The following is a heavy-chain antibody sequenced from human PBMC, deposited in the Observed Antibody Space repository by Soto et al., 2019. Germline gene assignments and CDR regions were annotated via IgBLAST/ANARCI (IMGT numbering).Heavy chain of an antibody. V-gene: IGHV3-23*01. Sequence: EVQLLESGGGLVQPGGSLRLSCAASGFTFSSYAMSWVRQAPGKGLEWVSAISGSGGSTYYADSVKGRFTISRDNSKNTLDLQMNSLRAEDTAVSYCAKEQGRRDRGDYSYGMDVWGQGPKVTVSS. CDR3: AKEQGRRDRGDYSYGMDV. J-gene: IGHJ6*02. D-gene: IGHD3-10*01. CDR1: GFTFSSYA. CDR2: ISGSGGST.